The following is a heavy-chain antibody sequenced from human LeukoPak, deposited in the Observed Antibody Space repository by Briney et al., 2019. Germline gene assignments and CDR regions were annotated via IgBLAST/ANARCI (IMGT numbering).Heavy chain of an antibody. CDR3: ARDSVTMVRGVISGWFDP. V-gene: IGHV1-2*02. CDR1: GYTLTGYY. D-gene: IGHD3-10*01. CDR2: INPNSGGT. Sequence: ASVKVSCKASGYTLTGYYMHWVRHAPGQGLEWMGWINPNSGGTNYAQKFQGRVTMTRDTSISTAYMELSRLRSDDTAVYYCARDSVTMVRGVISGWFDPWGQGTLVTVSS. J-gene: IGHJ5*02.